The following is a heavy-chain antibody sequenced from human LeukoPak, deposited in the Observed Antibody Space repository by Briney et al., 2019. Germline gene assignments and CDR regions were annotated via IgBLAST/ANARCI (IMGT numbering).Heavy chain of an antibody. CDR3: ARGIEVVPTTLDRNWFDP. CDR1: GGSFSDYY. J-gene: IGHJ5*02. D-gene: IGHD2-2*01. V-gene: IGHV4-34*01. Sequence: SETLSLTCAVYGGSFSDYYWSWIRQPPGKGLEWIGEINHSGSTYYNPSLKSRVTISVDTSRNQFSLKLSSVTAADTAVYFCARGIEVVPTTLDRNWFDPWGQGTLVSVST. CDR2: INHSGST.